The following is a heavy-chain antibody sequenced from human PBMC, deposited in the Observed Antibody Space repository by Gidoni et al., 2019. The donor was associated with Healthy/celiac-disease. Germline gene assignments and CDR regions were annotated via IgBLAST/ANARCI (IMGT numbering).Heavy chain of an antibody. V-gene: IGHV4-59*01. CDR3: ARAGSSSWRFFDY. D-gene: IGHD6-13*01. Sequence: QVQLQESGPGLVKPSETLSLTCTVSGGSISSYYWSWIRQPPGKGLEWIGNIYYSGSTNYNPSLKSRVTISVDTSKNQFSLKLSSVTAADTAVYYCARAGSSSWRFFDYWGQGTLVTVSS. CDR1: GGSISSYY. CDR2: IYYSGST. J-gene: IGHJ4*02.